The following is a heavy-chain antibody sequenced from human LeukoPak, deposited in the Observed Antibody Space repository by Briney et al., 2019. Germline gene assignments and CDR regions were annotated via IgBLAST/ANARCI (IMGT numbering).Heavy chain of an antibody. CDR3: AKEDLVVVPAAMGGYYYYYMDV. J-gene: IGHJ6*03. V-gene: IGHV4-4*07. D-gene: IGHD2-2*01. Sequence: SESLSLTCTVSGGSISSYYSSWIRQPPGKGLEWIGRIYTSVSTTYNPSLKSLVTMSVDTSKNQFSLKLSSLTAADTAVYYCAKEDLVVVPAAMGGYYYYYMDVWGKGTTVTVSS. CDR2: IYTSVST. CDR1: GGSISSYY.